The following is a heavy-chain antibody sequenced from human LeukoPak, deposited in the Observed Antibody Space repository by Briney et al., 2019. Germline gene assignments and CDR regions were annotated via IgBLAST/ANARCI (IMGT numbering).Heavy chain of an antibody. D-gene: IGHD3-3*01. CDR3: ARGWDFWSGYYPNWFDP. CDR2: ISSSSSYI. Sequence: GGSLRLSXAASGFTFSSYSMNWVRQAPGKGLEWVSPISSSSSYIYYADSVKGRFTISRDNAKNSLYLQMNSLRAEDTAVYYCARGWDFWSGYYPNWFDPWGQGTLVTVSS. J-gene: IGHJ5*02. V-gene: IGHV3-21*01. CDR1: GFTFSSYS.